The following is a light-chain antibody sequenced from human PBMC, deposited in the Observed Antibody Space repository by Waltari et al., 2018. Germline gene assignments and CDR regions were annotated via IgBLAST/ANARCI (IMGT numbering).Light chain of an antibody. CDR3: QQRNKWPVT. V-gene: IGKV3-11*01. CDR1: QSVANY. Sequence: DIVLTQSPATLSLSPGERATFSCRASQSVANYLAWYQQKPGQAPRLLIYDVSNRATDIPARFSGSGFATDFTLTISDLKPEDIAVYYCQQRNKWPVTFGGGTKVEIK. J-gene: IGKJ4*01. CDR2: DVS.